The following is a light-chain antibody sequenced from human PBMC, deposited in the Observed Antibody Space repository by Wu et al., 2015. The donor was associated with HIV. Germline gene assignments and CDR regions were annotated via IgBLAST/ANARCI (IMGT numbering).Light chain of an antibody. CDR3: QQYNNWPPLT. V-gene: IGKV3D-15*01. J-gene: IGKJ4*01. CDR1: QTVTTN. CDR2: GAS. Sequence: VLTQSPSTLSVSPGDTVTLSCRASQTVTTNLAWYQHKPGQAPRLVMFGASTRPIGVPARFSGSGSGTEFSLTIYNMQSDDFATYYCQQYNNWPPLTFGGGTEVEMK.